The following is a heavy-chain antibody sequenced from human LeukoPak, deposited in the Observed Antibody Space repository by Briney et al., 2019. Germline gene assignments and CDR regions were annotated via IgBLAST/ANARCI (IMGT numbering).Heavy chain of an antibody. V-gene: IGHV4-38-2*01. CDR2: IFHNENT. D-gene: IGHD3-3*01. CDR1: GDSINSGFY. Sequence: KPSETLSLTCAVSGDSINSGFYWGWLRPPPGKGLEWIGSIFHNENTYYNPSLQSRVTISVDMSKNHFSLRLSSVTAADTAVYYCARVRPDFWSGYYLERGWFDPWGQGTLVTVSS. CDR3: ARVRPDFWSGYYLERGWFDP. J-gene: IGHJ5*02.